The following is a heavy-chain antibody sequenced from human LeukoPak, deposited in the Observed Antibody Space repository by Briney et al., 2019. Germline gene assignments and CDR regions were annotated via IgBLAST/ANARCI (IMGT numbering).Heavy chain of an antibody. D-gene: IGHD3-22*01. Sequence: GGSLRLSCTVSGFTLSDYSMNWVRQAPGKGLEWVSYISSSSSTIFYADSVKGRFTISRDNAKKSLYLQMNSLRAEDTAMYYCARAPYYDSSGCDYWGQGTLVTVSS. J-gene: IGHJ4*02. CDR3: ARAPYYDSSGCDY. V-gene: IGHV3-48*01. CDR1: GFTLSDYS. CDR2: ISSSSSTI.